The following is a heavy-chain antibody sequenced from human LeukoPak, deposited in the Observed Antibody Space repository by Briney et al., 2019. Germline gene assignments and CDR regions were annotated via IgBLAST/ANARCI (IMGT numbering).Heavy chain of an antibody. CDR3: ARVGGTNYYYYGMDV. Sequence: SETLSLTCTVSGGSVSGSYYWSWIRQPPGKGLEWIGYIYYSGSTNYNPSLKSRVTISVDTSKNQFSLKLSSVTAADTAVYYCARVGGTNYYYYGMDVWGQGTTVTVSS. CDR1: GGSVSGSYY. J-gene: IGHJ6*02. D-gene: IGHD1-26*01. CDR2: IYYSGST. V-gene: IGHV4-61*01.